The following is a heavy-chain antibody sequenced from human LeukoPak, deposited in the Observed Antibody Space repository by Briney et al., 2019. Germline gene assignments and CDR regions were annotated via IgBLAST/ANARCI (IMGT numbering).Heavy chain of an antibody. CDR1: GGTFDNSA. V-gene: IGHV1-69*04. J-gene: IGHJ6*02. CDR3: AREKMEVGYYGLDV. D-gene: IGHD1-1*01. CDR2: IIPILNIP. Sequence: ASVKVSCKASGGTFDNSAINWVRQAPGQGLEWMGRIIPILNIPNYAQKLQGRVTVAADKSTSTAYMELSSLRSDDTAVYYCAREKMEVGYYGLDVWGQGTTVTVSS.